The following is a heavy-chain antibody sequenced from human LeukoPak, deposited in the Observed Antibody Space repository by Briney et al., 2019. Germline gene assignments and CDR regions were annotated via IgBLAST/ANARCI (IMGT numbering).Heavy chain of an antibody. CDR2: ISYDGSNK. J-gene: IGHJ6*02. CDR3: AKDGTWEGDGMDV. Sequence: PGGSLRLSCAASGFTFSSYGMHWVRQAPGKGLEWVAVISYDGSNKYYAHSVKGRITISRDNSKNTLYLQMNRLRAEDTAVYYCAKDGTWEGDGMDVWGQGTTATVSS. V-gene: IGHV3-30*18. CDR1: GFTFSSYG. D-gene: IGHD1-14*01.